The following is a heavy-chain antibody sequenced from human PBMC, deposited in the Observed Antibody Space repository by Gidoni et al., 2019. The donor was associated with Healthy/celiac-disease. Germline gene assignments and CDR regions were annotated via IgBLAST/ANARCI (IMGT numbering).Heavy chain of an antibody. CDR3: ARHYRSSSSSRRDCFDP. V-gene: IGHV5-51*01. CDR1: GYSFTSYW. D-gene: IGHD6-13*01. CDR2: IYPGDSDT. J-gene: IGHJ5*02. Sequence: ELQLVQSGAEVNKPGESLRISCKGSGYSFTSYWIGCVRQLPGKGLEWLGMIYPGDSDTRYSPSFQGQVTISADKSISTAYLQWSSLKASDTAMYYCARHYRSSSSSRRDCFDPWGQGTRVTVSS.